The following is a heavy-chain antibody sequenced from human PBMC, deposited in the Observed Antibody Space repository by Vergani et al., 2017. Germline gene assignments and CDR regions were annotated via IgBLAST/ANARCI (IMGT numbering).Heavy chain of an antibody. CDR3: ARDHCGYCTSDSCLFGS. Sequence: EVQLVESGGGLVQPGGSLKLSCAASGFTFSSYAMSWVRQAPGKGLEWVSAISGSGGSTYYADSVKGRFTISRDNSKNTLYLQMNSLRAEDTAVYYCARDHCGYCTSDSCLFGSWGQGTPVTVSS. D-gene: IGHD2-15*01. J-gene: IGHJ6*01. CDR2: ISGSGGST. CDR1: GFTFSSYA. V-gene: IGHV3-23*04.